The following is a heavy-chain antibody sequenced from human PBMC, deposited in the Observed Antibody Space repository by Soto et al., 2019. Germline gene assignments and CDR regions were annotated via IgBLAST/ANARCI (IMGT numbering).Heavy chain of an antibody. Sequence: QVQLQQWGAGLLKPSETLSLTCAVYGGSFSGYYWNWIRQPPGKGLEWIGEINHSGSTNYNPSLKXRVTISVDTSKNPFSLKLSSVTAADTAVYYCARGWGTIFDYWGQGTLVTVSS. V-gene: IGHV4-34*01. CDR2: INHSGST. J-gene: IGHJ4*02. D-gene: IGHD7-27*01. CDR1: GGSFSGYY. CDR3: ARGWGTIFDY.